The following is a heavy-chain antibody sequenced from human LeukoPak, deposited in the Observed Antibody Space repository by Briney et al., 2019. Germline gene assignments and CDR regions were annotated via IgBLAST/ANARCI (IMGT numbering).Heavy chain of an antibody. D-gene: IGHD1-26*01. J-gene: IGHJ4*02. Sequence: PSETLSLTCAVSGYSISSNNWWVWIRQPPGEGLEWIGYLYVGGSTYYNPSLKSRVTMSVDTSKNQLSLKLSSLTAVDTAIYYCAKTASSGSYYDSWGQGTLVTVSS. CDR2: LYVGGST. V-gene: IGHV4-28*01. CDR1: GYSISSNNW. CDR3: AKTASSGSYYDS.